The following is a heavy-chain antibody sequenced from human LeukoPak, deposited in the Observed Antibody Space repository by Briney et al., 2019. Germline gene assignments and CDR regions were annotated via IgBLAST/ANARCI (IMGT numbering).Heavy chain of an antibody. CDR3: ASNSSWYGGCDY. D-gene: IGHD6-13*01. CDR1: GFTFSSYA. V-gene: IGHV3-30-3*01. CDR2: ISYDGSNK. J-gene: IGHJ4*02. Sequence: GGSLRLSCAASGFTFSSYAMHWVRQAPGKGLEWVAVISYDGSNKYYADSVKGRFTISRDNSKNTLYLQMNSLRAEDTAVYYCASNSSWYGGCDYWGQGTLVTVSS.